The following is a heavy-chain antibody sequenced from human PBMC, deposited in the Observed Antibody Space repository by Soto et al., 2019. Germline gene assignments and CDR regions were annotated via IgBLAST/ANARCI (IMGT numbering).Heavy chain of an antibody. D-gene: IGHD3-3*01. CDR2: IKSKTDGGTT. CDR3: TTGDYDFWSGYYGSNYYYYGMYV. Sequence: PGGSLRLSCAASGFTFSNAWMNWVRQAPGKGLEWVGRIKSKTDGGTTDYAAPVKGRFTISRDDSKNTLYLQMNSLKTEDTAVYYCTTGDYDFWSGYYGSNYYYYGMYVWGQGTTVPVS. V-gene: IGHV3-15*07. J-gene: IGHJ6*02. CDR1: GFTFSNAW.